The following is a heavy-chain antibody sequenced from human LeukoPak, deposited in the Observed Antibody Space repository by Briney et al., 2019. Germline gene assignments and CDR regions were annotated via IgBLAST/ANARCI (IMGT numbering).Heavy chain of an antibody. D-gene: IGHD5-18*01. CDR2: ISYDGSNK. V-gene: IGHV3-30*04. J-gene: IGHJ4*02. Sequence: GRSLRLSCAASGFTFSSYAMHWVRQAPGKGLEWVAVISYDGSNKYYADSVKGRFTISRDNSKNTLYLQMNSLRAEDTAVYYCARDHGYSYGPFDYWGQGTLVTVSS. CDR1: GFTFSSYA. CDR3: ARDHGYSYGPFDY.